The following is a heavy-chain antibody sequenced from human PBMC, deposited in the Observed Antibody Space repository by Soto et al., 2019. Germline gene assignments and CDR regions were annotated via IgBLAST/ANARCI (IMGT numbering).Heavy chain of an antibody. CDR2: INHSGST. V-gene: IGHV4-34*01. CDR1: GGSFSGYY. CDR3: ARGMRWFGDYYYGMDV. J-gene: IGHJ6*02. D-gene: IGHD3-10*01. Sequence: SETLSLTCAVYGGSFSGYYWSWIRQPPGKGLEWIGEINHSGSTNYNPSLKSRVTISVDTSKNQFSLKLSSVTAADTAVYYCARGMRWFGDYYYGMDVWGQGTTVTVSS.